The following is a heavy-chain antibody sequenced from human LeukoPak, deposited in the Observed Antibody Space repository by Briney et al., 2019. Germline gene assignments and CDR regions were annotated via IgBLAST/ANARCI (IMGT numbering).Heavy chain of an antibody. CDR3: ARADNGYYIDY. V-gene: IGHV4-30-2*01. Sequence: SETLSLTRAVSGGSISSGGYSWSWIRQPPGKGLEWIGYIYHSGSTYYNPSLKSRVTISVDRSKNQFSLKLSSVTAADTAVYYCARADNGYYIDYWGQGTLVTVSS. D-gene: IGHD3-3*01. CDR2: IYHSGST. J-gene: IGHJ4*02. CDR1: GGSISSGGYS.